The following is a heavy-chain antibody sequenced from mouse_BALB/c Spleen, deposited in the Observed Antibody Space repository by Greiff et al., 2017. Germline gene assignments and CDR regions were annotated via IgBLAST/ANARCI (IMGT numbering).Heavy chain of an antibody. CDR1: GFTFSSYT. Sequence: EVQVVESGGGLVQPGGSLKLSCAASGFTFSSYTMSWVRQTPEKRLEWVAYISNGSSTIYYADTVKGRFTISRDNPKNTLYLQMTSLRSEDTAMYYCARDGKEYDERDYAMDYWGQGTSVTVSS. CDR3: ARDGKEYDERDYAMDY. CDR2: ISNGSSTI. V-gene: IGHV5-12-2*01. J-gene: IGHJ4*01. D-gene: IGHD2-14*01.